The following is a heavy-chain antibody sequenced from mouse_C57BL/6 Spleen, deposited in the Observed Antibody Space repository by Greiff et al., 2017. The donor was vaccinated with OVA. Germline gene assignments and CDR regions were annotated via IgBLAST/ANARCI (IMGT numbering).Heavy chain of an antibody. Sequence: QVQLQQSGPELVKPGASVKISCKASGYAFSSSWMNWVKQRPGKGLEWIGRIYPGDGDTNYNGKFKGKATLTADKSSSTAYMQLSSLTSEDSAVYFCAVYYDYDEGFAYWGQGTLVTVSA. D-gene: IGHD2-4*01. J-gene: IGHJ3*01. CDR3: AVYYDYDEGFAY. CDR1: GYAFSSSW. V-gene: IGHV1-82*01. CDR2: IYPGDGDT.